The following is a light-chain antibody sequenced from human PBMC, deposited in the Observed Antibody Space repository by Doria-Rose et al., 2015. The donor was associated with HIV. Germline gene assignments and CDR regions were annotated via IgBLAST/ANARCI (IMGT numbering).Light chain of an antibody. CDR2: AAS. V-gene: IGKV1-39*01. CDR3: QQTYSSPPWT. Sequence: GHRVTISSRASNTVSRDLNWFQQEPGKAPKLLIYAASRLQSGVPSRFSGSGSGTDFTLTISGLQPGDFATYYCQQTYSSPPWT. CDR1: NTVSRD. J-gene: IGKJ1*01.